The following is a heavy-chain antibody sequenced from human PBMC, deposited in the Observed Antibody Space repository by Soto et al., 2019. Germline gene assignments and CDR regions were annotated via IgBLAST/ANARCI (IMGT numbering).Heavy chain of an antibody. CDR1: GFTFSTYV. CDR2: ISYDGTNK. J-gene: IGHJ4*02. CDR3: AKDLEDVVVTAVPYYFDY. V-gene: IGHV3-30-3*01. Sequence: GGSLRLSCAASGFTFSTYVMHWVRQAPGKGLEWVSGISYDGTNKYYADSVKGRFTVSRDNSKNTLYLQMNSLRAEDTAVYYCAKDLEDVVVTAVPYYFDYWGQGTLVTVSS. D-gene: IGHD2-21*02.